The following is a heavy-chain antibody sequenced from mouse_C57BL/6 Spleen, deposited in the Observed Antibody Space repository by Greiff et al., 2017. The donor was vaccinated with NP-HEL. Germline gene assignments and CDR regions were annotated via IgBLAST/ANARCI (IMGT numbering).Heavy chain of an antibody. CDR2: IRSKSNNYAT. CDR1: GFSFNTYA. V-gene: IGHV10-1*01. CDR3: VGQIWDGGYWYFDV. J-gene: IGHJ1*03. Sequence: EVKLMESGGGLVQPKGSLTLSCAASGFSFNTYAMHWVRQAPGKGLEWVARIRSKSNNYATYYADSVKDRFTISRDASESMLYMQMKNLKTEDTARYDCVGQIWDGGYWYFDVWGTGTTVTVSS. D-gene: IGHD4-1*01.